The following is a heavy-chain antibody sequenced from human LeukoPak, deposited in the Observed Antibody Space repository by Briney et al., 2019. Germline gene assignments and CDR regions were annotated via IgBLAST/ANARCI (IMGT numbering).Heavy chain of an antibody. J-gene: IGHJ4*02. V-gene: IGHV3-23*01. CDR3: ARDSGYPTGYFDY. CDR2: ISGDGLSI. D-gene: IGHD3-10*01. CDR1: GFTFSSYA. Sequence: HPGGSLRLSCAASGFTFSSYAMSWVRQAPGKGLEWVSAISGDGLSIYYADSVKGRFTISRDNSKNTLYLQMNSLRAEDTAVYYCARDSGYPTGYFDYWGQGTLVTVSS.